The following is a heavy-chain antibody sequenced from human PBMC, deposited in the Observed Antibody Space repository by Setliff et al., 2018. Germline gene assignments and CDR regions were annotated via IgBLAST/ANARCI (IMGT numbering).Heavy chain of an antibody. D-gene: IGHD6-19*01. CDR3: ARFYGAGLPAPRAYFEY. Sequence: PGGSLRLSCVVSGLRNSNYWMSWVRRAPGKGLEWVAIIKEDTTEKYYVDSVKGRFTISKDDSKNSLYLQMNSLIVEDTAVYYCARFYGAGLPAPRAYFEYWGQGTLVTVSS. CDR1: GLRNSNYW. V-gene: IGHV3-7*01. J-gene: IGHJ4*02. CDR2: IKEDTTEK.